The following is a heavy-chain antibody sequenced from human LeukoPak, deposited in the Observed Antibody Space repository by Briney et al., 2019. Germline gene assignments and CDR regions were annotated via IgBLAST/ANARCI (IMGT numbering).Heavy chain of an antibody. J-gene: IGHJ4*02. CDR3: ARQSGTYWGLDY. CDR1: GYTFSNYY. D-gene: IGHD1-26*01. CDR2: MNVKTGAT. Sequence: ASVKVSCKASGYTFSNYYIHWVRQAPGHGLEWLGWMNVKTGATSSAQRFPGRFTMTRDTSIGTASMEFSSLTSDDTAVYYCARQSGTYWGLDYWGQGTLVTISS. V-gene: IGHV1-2*02.